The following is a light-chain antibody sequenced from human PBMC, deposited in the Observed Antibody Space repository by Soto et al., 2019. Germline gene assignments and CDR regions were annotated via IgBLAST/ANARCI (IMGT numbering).Light chain of an antibody. J-gene: IGLJ1*01. V-gene: IGLV2-14*01. CDR2: GVS. Sequence: QSVLGQPASVSGSPGQSITISCTGTNRDVVSYNYVSWYQHHPGKAPKLMISGVSNRPSGISNRFSGSKSGDTAFLIISGLQAEDEADYYCSSSAITSAPIYVFGTGTKVTVL. CDR1: NRDVVSYNY. CDR3: SSSAITSAPIYV.